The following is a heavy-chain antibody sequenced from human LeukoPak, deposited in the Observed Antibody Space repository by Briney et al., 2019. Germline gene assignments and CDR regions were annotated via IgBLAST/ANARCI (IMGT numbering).Heavy chain of an antibody. V-gene: IGHV4-34*01. CDR2: IDDGGNT. Sequence: SETLSLTCSVYGGSFSDYFWSWIRQSPGKGLEWIGEIDDGGNTNYNPSLMSRVIVSMEKSKKQFSLVVRSVAAADTAVYYCARHMWFGPGQLYYYMDVWGKGTTVTVSS. J-gene: IGHJ6*03. D-gene: IGHD3-10*01. CDR1: GGSFSDYF. CDR3: ARHMWFGPGQLYYYMDV.